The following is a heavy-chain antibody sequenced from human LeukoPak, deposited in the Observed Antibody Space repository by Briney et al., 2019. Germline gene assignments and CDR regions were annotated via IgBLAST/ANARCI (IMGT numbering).Heavy chain of an antibody. V-gene: IGHV4-4*02. D-gene: IGHD1-26*01. CDR3: ARAPLSGTYYTDAFDI. CDR1: GGSISTNNW. J-gene: IGHJ3*02. Sequence: SETLSLTCAVSGGSISTNNWWTWVRQPPGKGLEWIGEIHHSGSTDYNPSLKSRVTISPDKSKNQFSLTLSSVTVADTAVYFCARAPLSGTYYTDAFDIWGQGTMVTVSS. CDR2: IHHSGST.